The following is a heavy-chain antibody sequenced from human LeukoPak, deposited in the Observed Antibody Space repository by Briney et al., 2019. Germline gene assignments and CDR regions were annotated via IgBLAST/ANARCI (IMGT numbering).Heavy chain of an antibody. CDR3: ARQSPPPYVLRFLEWPDSYYFDY. CDR1: GGSISSSSYY. V-gene: IGHV4-39*01. J-gene: IGHJ4*02. Sequence: PSETLSLTCTVSGGSISSSSYYWGWTRQPPGKGLEWIGSIYYSGSTYYNPSLKSRVTISVDTSKNQFSLKLSSVTAADTAVYYWARQSPPPYVLRFLEWPDSYYFDYWGQGTLVTVSS. D-gene: IGHD3-3*01. CDR2: IYYSGST.